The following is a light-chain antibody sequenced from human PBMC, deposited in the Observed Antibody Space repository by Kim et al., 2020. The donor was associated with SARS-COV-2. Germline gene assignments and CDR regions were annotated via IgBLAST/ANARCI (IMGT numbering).Light chain of an antibody. CDR2: EAS. J-gene: IGKJ4*01. CDR1: QSVSSY. Sequence: EIVLTQSPATLSLSPGERATLSCRVSQSVSSYLAWYQQKPGQAPRLLIYEASNRATGIPARFSGSGSGTDFTLTISSLEPEDFAIYYCQHRRNWPLTFGGGTKVDIK. V-gene: IGKV3-11*01. CDR3: QHRRNWPLT.